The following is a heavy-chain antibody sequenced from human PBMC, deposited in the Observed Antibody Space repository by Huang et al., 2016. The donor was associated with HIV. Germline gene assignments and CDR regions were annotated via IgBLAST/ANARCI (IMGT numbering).Heavy chain of an antibody. CDR2: NKQDESEK. V-gene: IGHV3-7*01. CDR3: ATKTAGMDI. CDR1: TFTFGAYW. Sequence: VESGGRSVQPGGSIKLSCVGSTFTFGAYWMSWVRQAPGKGLGWVANNKQDESEKYYVDSVKGRFNISRDNARKVLFLEMDDLRVEDTAIYFCATKTAGMDIWGQGTTVTVSS. D-gene: IGHD1-7*01. J-gene: IGHJ6*02.